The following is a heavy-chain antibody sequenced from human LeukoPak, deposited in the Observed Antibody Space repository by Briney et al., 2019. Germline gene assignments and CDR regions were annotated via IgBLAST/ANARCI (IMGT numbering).Heavy chain of an antibody. CDR2: IYYSGST. Sequence: TSETLSLTCTVSGGSISSSSYYWGWIRQPPGKGLEWIGYIYYSGSTNYNPSLKSRVTISVDTSKNQFSLKLSSVTAADTAVYYCARSSNTYNWNYVDRASHYYYGMDVWGQGTTVTVSS. V-gene: IGHV4-61*05. CDR3: ARSSNTYNWNYVDRASHYYYGMDV. J-gene: IGHJ6*02. CDR1: GGSISSSSYY. D-gene: IGHD1-7*01.